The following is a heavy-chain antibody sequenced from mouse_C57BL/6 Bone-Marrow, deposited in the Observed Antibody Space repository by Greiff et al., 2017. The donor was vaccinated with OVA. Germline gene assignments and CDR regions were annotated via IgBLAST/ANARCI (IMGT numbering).Heavy chain of an antibody. CDR3: ARRDYSSSAFAY. J-gene: IGHJ3*01. CDR1: GYTFTSYW. V-gene: IGHV1-69*01. CDR2: IDPSDSYT. Sequence: QVQLQQPGAELVMPGASVKLSCKASGYTFTSYWMHWVKQRPGQGLEWIGEIDPSDSYTNYNQKFKGKSTLTVDKSSSTAYMQLSSLTSEDSAVYYCARRDYSSSAFAYRGHRTLVSVSA. D-gene: IGHD1-1*01.